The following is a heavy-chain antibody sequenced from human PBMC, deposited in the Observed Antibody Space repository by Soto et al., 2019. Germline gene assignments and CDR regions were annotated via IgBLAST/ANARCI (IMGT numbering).Heavy chain of an antibody. D-gene: IGHD5-18*01. CDR2: IEQDGTEK. J-gene: IGHJ3*02. Sequence: PGGALRLSCAASGFTFSLYWMNWVRHAPGKGLEWVANIEQDGTEKNYVDSVKGRFTISRDNARNSLYLQMDSLRAEDTAVYFCARGDTPMITGMDSFDIWGQGTMVTVSS. CDR3: ARGDTPMITGMDSFDI. V-gene: IGHV3-7*01. CDR1: GFTFSLYW.